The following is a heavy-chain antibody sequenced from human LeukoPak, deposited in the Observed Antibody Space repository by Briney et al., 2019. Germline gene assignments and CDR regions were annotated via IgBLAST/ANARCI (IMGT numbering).Heavy chain of an antibody. J-gene: IGHJ3*02. D-gene: IGHD2-15*01. CDR1: GYSYNSYW. V-gene: IGHV5-51*01. CDR2: IYLADSDA. Sequence: GESLKISCKGSGYSYNSYWIGWVRQMPGKGLEWMGIIYLADSDARYSPSFQGQVTISADKSINTAYLEWSSLRASDTAMYYCARPKTERGYDAFDIWGQGTMVSV. CDR3: ARPKTERGYDAFDI.